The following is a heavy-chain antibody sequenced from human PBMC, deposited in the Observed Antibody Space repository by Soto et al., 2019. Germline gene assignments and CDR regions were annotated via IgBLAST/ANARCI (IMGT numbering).Heavy chain of an antibody. D-gene: IGHD5-12*01. J-gene: IGHJ4*02. CDR3: AHVYCRYDNFDY. CDR1: GFSLSTSGLG. V-gene: IGHV2-5*02. CDR2: IYWDDDK. Sequence: QITLKESGPTLVKPTQTLTLTCTFSGFSLSTSGLGVCWIRQPPVKALEWLALIYWDDDKRYSPSLKSRLTITKDNPKNQVVLTMTNMDPVDTATYYCAHVYCRYDNFDYWGQGTLVTVSS.